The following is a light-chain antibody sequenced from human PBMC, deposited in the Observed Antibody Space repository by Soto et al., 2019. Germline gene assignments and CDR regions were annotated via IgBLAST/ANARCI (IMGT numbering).Light chain of an antibody. CDR2: EDS. CDR3: CSDARGSTLV. V-gene: IGLV2-23*01. Sequence: QSALTQPASVSGSPGQSITISCTGTSSDVGSYNLVSWYQQHPGKAPKLMIYEDSKRPSGVSNRFFGSKSGNTASLTISGLQAEDEADYFCCSDARGSTLVFGGGTKLTVL. J-gene: IGLJ3*02. CDR1: SSDVGSYNL.